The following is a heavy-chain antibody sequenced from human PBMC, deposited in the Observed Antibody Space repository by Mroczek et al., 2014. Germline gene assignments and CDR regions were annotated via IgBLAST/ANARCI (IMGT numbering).Heavy chain of an antibody. V-gene: IGHV3-21*01. CDR1: GFTFSSYS. D-gene: IGHD1-26*01. CDR2: ISSSSSYI. CDR3: ARGVGATSVTNY. J-gene: IGHJ4*02. Sequence: VQLVESGGGLVKPGGSLRLSCAASGFTFSSYSMNWVRQAPGKGLEWVSSISSSSSYIYYADSVKGRFTISRDNAKNSLYLQMNSLRAEDTAVYYCARGVGATSVTNYWGQGTLVTVSS.